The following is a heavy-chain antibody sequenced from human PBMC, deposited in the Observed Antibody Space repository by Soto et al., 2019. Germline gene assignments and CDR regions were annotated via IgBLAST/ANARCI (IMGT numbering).Heavy chain of an antibody. J-gene: IGHJ6*02. V-gene: IGHV1-8*01. CDR2: MNPNSGNT. CDR1: GYTFTSYD. Sequence: QVQLVQSGAEVKKPGASVKVSCKASGYTFTSYDINWVRQATGQGLEWMGWMNPNSGNTGYAQKFQGRVTMTRNTXXXXXXXXXXXXXSEDXAXXXXAREKTSYGMDVWGQGTTVTVSS. CDR3: AREKTSYGMDV.